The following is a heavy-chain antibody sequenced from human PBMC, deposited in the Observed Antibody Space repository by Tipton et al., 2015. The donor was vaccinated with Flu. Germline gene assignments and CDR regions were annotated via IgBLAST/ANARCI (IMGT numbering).Heavy chain of an antibody. CDR2: ISSSSSTI. V-gene: IGHV3-48*04. D-gene: IGHD3-3*01. CDR1: GFTFSSYS. Sequence: SLRLSCAASGFTFSSYSMNWVRQAPGKGLEWVSYISSSSSTIYYADSVKGRFTISRDNAKNSLYLQMNSLRAEDTAVYYCARTFNPNRQFARSLGYWGQGTLVTVSS. CDR3: ARTFNPNRQFARSLGY. J-gene: IGHJ4*02.